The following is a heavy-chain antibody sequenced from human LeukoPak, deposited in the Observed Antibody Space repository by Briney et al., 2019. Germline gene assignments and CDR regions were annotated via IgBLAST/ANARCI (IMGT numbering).Heavy chain of an antibody. V-gene: IGHV4-31*03. CDR2: ISYSGSI. CDR1: GGSISSGGYY. D-gene: IGHD2-8*01. Sequence: SETLSLTCTVSGGSISSGGYYWNWIRQHPGKGLEWIGYISYSGSIFYNTSLKSRVTISVDTSKNQFSLKLSSVTAADTAVYYCARDDTLGFCTNGVCHHFDYWGQGTLVTVSS. J-gene: IGHJ4*02. CDR3: ARDDTLGFCTNGVCHHFDY.